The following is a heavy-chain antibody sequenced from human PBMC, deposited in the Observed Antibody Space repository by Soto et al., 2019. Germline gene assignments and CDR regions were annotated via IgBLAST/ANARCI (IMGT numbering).Heavy chain of an antibody. Sequence: EVQLVESGGGLVQPGGSLRLSCAASEFTYNVYWVHWVRQAPGKGLVWVAHMNRDGTNINYADSVKGRFTISRDHAKNALYLQMNSLRVEDTAVYYCVRDRGQPDAFDIWGQGTVVTVSA. CDR2: MNRDGTNI. CDR3: VRDRGQPDAFDI. J-gene: IGHJ3*02. CDR1: EFTYNVYW. D-gene: IGHD1-1*01. V-gene: IGHV3-74*01.